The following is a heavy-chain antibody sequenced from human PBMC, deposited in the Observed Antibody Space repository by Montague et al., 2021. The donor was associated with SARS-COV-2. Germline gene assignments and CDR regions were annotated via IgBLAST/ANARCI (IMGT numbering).Heavy chain of an antibody. CDR3: ARQKLRPHKAIKKDFYYYGLDI. CDR2: ITNSGSV. CDR1: GGSLSRYS. V-gene: IGHV4-34*01. J-gene: IGHJ6*02. Sequence: SETLSLTCAVYGGSLSRYSYNWVRQAPGKGLEWIGEITNSGSVNYQPSLNNRVTISVDPSKSQVSLRLTSVTVADTAIYFCARQKLRPHKAIKKDFYYYGLDIWGQGTTVTVS.